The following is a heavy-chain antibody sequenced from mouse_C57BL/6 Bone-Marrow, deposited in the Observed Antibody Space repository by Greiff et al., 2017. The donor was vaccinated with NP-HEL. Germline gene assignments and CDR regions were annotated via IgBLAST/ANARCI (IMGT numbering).Heavy chain of an antibody. J-gene: IGHJ2*01. CDR2: IDPETGGT. Sequence: QVQLQQSGAELVRPGASVTLSCKASGYTFTDYEMHWVKQTPVHGLEWIGAIDPETGGTAYNQKFKGKAILTADKSSSTAYMELRSLTSEDSAVYYCTNGLYYFDYWGQGTTLTVSS. CDR1: GYTFTDYE. V-gene: IGHV1-15*01. CDR3: TNGLYYFDY.